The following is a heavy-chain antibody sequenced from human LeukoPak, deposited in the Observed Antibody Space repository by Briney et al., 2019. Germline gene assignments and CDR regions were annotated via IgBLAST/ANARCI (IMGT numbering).Heavy chain of an antibody. CDR2: IYYSGST. J-gene: IGHJ4*02. D-gene: IGHD3-10*01. Sequence: TSSETLSLTCTVSGGSISSDDYYWSWVRQPPGKGLEWIGYIYYSGSTYYNPSLKSRLTISVDTSKSQFSLKLSSVTAADTAVYYCARYYYGSGSYFPDYWGQGTLVTVSS. CDR3: ARYYYGSGSYFPDY. CDR1: GGSISSDDYY. V-gene: IGHV4-30-4*01.